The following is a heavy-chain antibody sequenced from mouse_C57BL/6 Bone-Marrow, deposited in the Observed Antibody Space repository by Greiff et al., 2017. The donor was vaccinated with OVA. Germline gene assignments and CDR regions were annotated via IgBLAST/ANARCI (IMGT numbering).Heavy chain of an antibody. CDR2: INPSTGGT. V-gene: IGHV1-42*01. J-gene: IGHJ4*01. D-gene: IGHD2-4*01. CDR1: GYSFTGYY. CDR3: ARGSFYYDYDDAMDY. Sequence: EVQLQQSGPELVKPGASVKISCKASGYSFTGYYMNWVKQSPEKSLEWIGEINPSTGGTTYNQKFKAKATLTVDKSSSTAYMQLKSLTSEDSAVYYCARGSFYYDYDDAMDYWGQGTSVTVSS.